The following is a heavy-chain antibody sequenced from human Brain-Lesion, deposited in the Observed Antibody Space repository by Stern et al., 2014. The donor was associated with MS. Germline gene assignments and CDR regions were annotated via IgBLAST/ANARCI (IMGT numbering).Heavy chain of an antibody. J-gene: IGHJ3*01. CDR2: LYHSGSS. CDR3: ARGDHRNSYDSSGYYYFVFDV. Sequence: QLVESGSGLVKPSHTLSLTCAVSDDSLNSVVYSWSWIRQPPGKGLEWIGSLYHSGSSYFSPSLTSRVTISVDRSKNQFSLKLSSVTAADTAVYYCARGDHRNSYDSSGYYYFVFDVWGQGTMVTVSS. D-gene: IGHD3-22*01. CDR1: DDSLNSVVYS. V-gene: IGHV4-30-2*01.